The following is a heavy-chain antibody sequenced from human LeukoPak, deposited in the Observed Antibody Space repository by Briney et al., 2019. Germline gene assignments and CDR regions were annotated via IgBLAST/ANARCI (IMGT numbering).Heavy chain of an antibody. D-gene: IGHD6-13*01. CDR2: MNPNSGNT. CDR1: GYTFTSYD. Sequence: ASVKVSCKASGYTFTSYDINWVRQATGQGLEWMGWMNPNSGNTGYAQKFQGRVTITRNTSISTAYMELSSLRSEDTAVYYCARGASSRKTYNWFDPWGQGTLVTVSS. J-gene: IGHJ5*02. V-gene: IGHV1-8*03. CDR3: ARGASSRKTYNWFDP.